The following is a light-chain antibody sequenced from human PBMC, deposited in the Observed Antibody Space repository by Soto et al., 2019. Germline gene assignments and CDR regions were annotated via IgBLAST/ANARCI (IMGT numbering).Light chain of an antibody. CDR2: WAS. J-gene: IGKJ2*01. CDR1: QSVLYNSNNKNY. Sequence: DIVMTQSPDSLAVSLGERATINCKSSQSVLYNSNNKNYLTWYQQKPGQPPKLLIYWASTRESGVPDRFSGSGSGTDFTLTISSLQAEDVAVYYCQQSYSAPYIFGQGTKLEI. CDR3: QQSYSAPYI. V-gene: IGKV4-1*01.